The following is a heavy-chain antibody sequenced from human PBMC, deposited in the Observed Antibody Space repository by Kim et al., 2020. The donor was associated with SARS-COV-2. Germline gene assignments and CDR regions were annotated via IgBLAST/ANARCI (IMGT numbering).Heavy chain of an antibody. D-gene: IGHD2-21*02. CDR3: ARENCGGDCYVHYYYYYGMDV. Sequence: GGSLRLSCAASGFTFSSYAMSWVRQAPGKGLEWVSAISGSGGSTYYADSVKGRFTISRDNSKNTLYLQMNSLRAEDTAVYYCARENCGGDCYVHYYYYYGMDVWGQGTTVTVSS. CDR1: GFTFSSYA. J-gene: IGHJ6*02. V-gene: IGHV3-23*01. CDR2: ISGSGGST.